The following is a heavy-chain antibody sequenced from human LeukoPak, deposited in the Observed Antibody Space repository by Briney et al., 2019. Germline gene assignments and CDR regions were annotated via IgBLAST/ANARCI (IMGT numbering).Heavy chain of an antibody. CDR2: INHSGST. CDR1: GGSFSGYY. J-gene: IGHJ3*02. V-gene: IGHV4-34*01. CDR3: ARVKLYGSGPGAFDI. Sequence: SETLSLTCAVYGGSFSGYYWSWIRQPPGKGLEWIGEINHSGSTNYNPSLKSRVTISVDTSKNQFSLKLSSVTAADTAVYYCARVKLYGSGPGAFDIWGQGTMVTVSS. D-gene: IGHD3-10*01.